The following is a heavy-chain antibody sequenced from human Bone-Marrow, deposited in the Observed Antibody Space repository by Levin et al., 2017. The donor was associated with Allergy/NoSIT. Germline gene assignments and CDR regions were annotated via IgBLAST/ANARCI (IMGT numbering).Heavy chain of an antibody. CDR3: ASKFYSSSSSADY. Sequence: GESLKISCAASGFTFSSYWMHWVRQAPGKGLAWVSRISSDGSSISYADSVKGRFTISRDNAKNTLYLQMNSLRAEDTAVYYCASKFYSSSSSADYWGQGTLVTVSS. V-gene: IGHV3-74*01. J-gene: IGHJ4*02. CDR2: ISSDGSSI. D-gene: IGHD6-6*01. CDR1: GFTFSSYW.